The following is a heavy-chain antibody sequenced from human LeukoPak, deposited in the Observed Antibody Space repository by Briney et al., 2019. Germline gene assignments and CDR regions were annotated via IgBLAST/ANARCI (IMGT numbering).Heavy chain of an antibody. Sequence: ASVKVSCKASGYTFTSYGISWVRQDPGQGLEWMGWISAYNGNTNYAQKLQGRVTMTTDTSTSTAYMELRSLRSDDTAVYYCARDNYGSGEYYFDYWGQGTLVTVSS. CDR1: GYTFTSYG. CDR3: ARDNYGSGEYYFDY. D-gene: IGHD3-10*01. CDR2: ISAYNGNT. J-gene: IGHJ4*02. V-gene: IGHV1-18*01.